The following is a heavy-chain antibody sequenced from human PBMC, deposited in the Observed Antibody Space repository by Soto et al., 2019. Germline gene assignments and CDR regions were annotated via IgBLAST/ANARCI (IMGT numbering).Heavy chain of an antibody. J-gene: IGHJ6*02. V-gene: IGHV1-18*01. CDR2: ISSYIGDT. D-gene: IGHD5-12*01. CDR3: AREGVDAYYDYGMDV. CDR1: GYTFTRSG. Sequence: QVQLVQSAAEVKKPGASVKVSCKASGYTFTRSGISWVRQAPGQGPEWMGWISSYIGDTNYAQTVQGRVTMTTDTSTSTAYMELRSPRSDDTAVYYCAREGVDAYYDYGMDVWGQGTPVTVSS.